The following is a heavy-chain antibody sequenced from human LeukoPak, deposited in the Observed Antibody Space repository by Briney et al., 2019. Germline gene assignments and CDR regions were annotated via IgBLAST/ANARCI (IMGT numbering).Heavy chain of an antibody. D-gene: IGHD2-15*01. CDR1: GFTFSSYE. V-gene: IGHV3-48*03. CDR2: ISSSGSTI. CDR3: ARGADGVSSNSRGWFDP. Sequence: GGSLRLSCAASGFTFSSYEMNWVRQAPGKGLEWVSYISSSGSTIYYADSVKGRFTISRDNARNSLYLQMNTLRAEDTAVYSCARGADGVSSNSRGWFDPWGQGTLVTVSS. J-gene: IGHJ5*02.